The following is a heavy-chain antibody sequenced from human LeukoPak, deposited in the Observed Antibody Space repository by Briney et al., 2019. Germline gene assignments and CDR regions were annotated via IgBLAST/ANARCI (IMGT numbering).Heavy chain of an antibody. V-gene: IGHV3-11*01. CDR2: ISSSGSTI. J-gene: IGHJ6*03. CDR1: GFTFSDYY. CDR3: ARDDYDPDCYYYYMDV. Sequence: PGGSLRLSCAASGFTFSDYYMSWIRQAPGKGLEWVSYISSSGSTIYYADSVKGRFTISRDNAKNSLYLQMNSLRAEDTAVYYCARDDYDPDCYYYYMDVWGKGTTVTVSS. D-gene: IGHD3-16*01.